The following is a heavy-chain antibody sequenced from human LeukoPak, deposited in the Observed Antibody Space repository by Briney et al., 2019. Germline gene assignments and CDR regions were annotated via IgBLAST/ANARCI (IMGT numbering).Heavy chain of an antibody. V-gene: IGHV3-30*18. CDR2: ISYDGSNK. Sequence: GGSLRLSCAASGFTFSYDGLRWVRQGPGKGLEWVAVISYDGSNKYYADSVKGRFTISRDNSKNTLYLQMNSLRAEDTAVYYCAKQCGGSDWFDAFDIWGQGTMVTVSS. CDR1: GFTFSYDG. D-gene: IGHD6-19*01. CDR3: AKQCGGSDWFDAFDI. J-gene: IGHJ3*02.